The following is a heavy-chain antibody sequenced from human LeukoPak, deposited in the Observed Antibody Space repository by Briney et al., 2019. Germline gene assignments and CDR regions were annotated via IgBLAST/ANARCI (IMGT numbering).Heavy chain of an antibody. CDR3: AKENLLPSAGTLGS. V-gene: IGHV3-23*01. D-gene: IGHD6-13*01. J-gene: IGHJ5*02. Sequence: GGSLRLSCAASGFTFTSYSMNWVRQAPGKGLEWVSTISGGGGSTYYADSVKGRFTISRDNSKNTLDLQMNSLRAEDTAIYYCAKENLLPSAGTLGSWGQGTLVSVSS. CDR1: GFTFTSYS. CDR2: ISGGGGST.